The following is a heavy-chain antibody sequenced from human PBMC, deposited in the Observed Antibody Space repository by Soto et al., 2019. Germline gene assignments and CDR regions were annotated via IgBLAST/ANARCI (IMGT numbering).Heavy chain of an antibody. CDR1: GFTFSSFS. D-gene: IGHD3-3*01. J-gene: IGHJ4*02. V-gene: IGHV3-30-3*01. CDR2: ISYDGSTK. Sequence: HPGGSLRLSCAASGFTFSSFSLHWVRQAPGKELEWLALISYDGSTKYNADSVKGRFTISRDNSNNTLYLQLNSLRPDDTAVYYCAKDLLEWLLRQRGDFGYWGQGTLVTVSS. CDR3: AKDLLEWLLRQRGDFGY.